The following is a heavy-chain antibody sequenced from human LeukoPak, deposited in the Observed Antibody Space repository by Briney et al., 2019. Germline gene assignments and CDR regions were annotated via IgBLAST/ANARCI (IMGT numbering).Heavy chain of an antibody. J-gene: IGHJ4*02. CDR3: ARSGMWFSTND. Sequence: ASVKVSCKVSGYTFTGYYMHWVRQAPGQGLEWMGMINPSISSRTYAQKFQGRVTVTSDTSTSTVYMEVSSLRSEDTAIYYCARSGMWFSTNDWGQGILVTVSS. CDR1: GYTFTGYY. CDR2: INPSISSR. V-gene: IGHV1-46*01. D-gene: IGHD2-21*01.